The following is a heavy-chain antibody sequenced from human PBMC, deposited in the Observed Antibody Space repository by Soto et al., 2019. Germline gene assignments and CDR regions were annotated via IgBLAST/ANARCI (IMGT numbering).Heavy chain of an antibody. V-gene: IGHV1-3*01. J-gene: IGHJ4*02. CDR3: ARPIIGYCSGGSCYSGPFDY. D-gene: IGHD2-15*01. CDR2: INAGNGNT. Sequence: ASVKVSCKASGYTFTGYAMHWVRQAPGQRLEWMGWINAGNGNTKYSQKFQGRVTITRDTSASTAYMELSSLRSEDTAVYYCARPIIGYCSGGSCYSGPFDYWGQGTRVTVSS. CDR1: GYTFTGYA.